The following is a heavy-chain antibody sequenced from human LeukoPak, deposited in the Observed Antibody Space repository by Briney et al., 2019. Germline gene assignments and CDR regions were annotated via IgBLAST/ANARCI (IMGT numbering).Heavy chain of an antibody. J-gene: IGHJ6*02. CDR3: ARGRYYGMDV. V-gene: IGHV1-8*01. Sequence: ASVKLSCKASGYTVTSYDIYWVRQATGQGLEWMGWMNPNSGNTGYAQKFQGRVTMTRNTSISTAYKELSSLRSEDTAVYYCARGRYYGMDVWGQGTTVTVSS. CDR1: GYTVTSYD. CDR2: MNPNSGNT.